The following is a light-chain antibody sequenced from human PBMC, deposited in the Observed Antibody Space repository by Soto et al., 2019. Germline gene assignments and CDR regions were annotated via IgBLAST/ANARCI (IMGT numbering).Light chain of an antibody. CDR3: AAWDDSLNGRV. CDR2: NNK. V-gene: IGLV1-44*01. CDR1: SSNIGSNT. Sequence: QSALTQPPSASGTPGQRVTISCSGSSSNIGSNTVNWYQQLPGTAPKLLIYNNKQRHSGVPDRFSGSKSGTSASLANSEPQSEDEADYYCAAWDDSLNGRVFGTGTKVTVL. J-gene: IGLJ1*01.